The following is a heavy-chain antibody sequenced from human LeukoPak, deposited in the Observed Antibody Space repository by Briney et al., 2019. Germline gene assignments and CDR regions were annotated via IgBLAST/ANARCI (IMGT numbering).Heavy chain of an antibody. CDR2: ITYSSGNT. Sequence: GGSLRLSCAASGFTLSAYGVSWFRQAPGKGLEWVSAITYSSGNTYYADSVKGRFTISRDNSKNTLYLQMNSLRAEDTALYYCAKDGTGCGGDCYSDYWGQGTLVTVSS. CDR1: GFTLSAYG. J-gene: IGHJ4*02. D-gene: IGHD2-21*02. V-gene: IGHV3-23*01. CDR3: AKDGTGCGGDCYSDY.